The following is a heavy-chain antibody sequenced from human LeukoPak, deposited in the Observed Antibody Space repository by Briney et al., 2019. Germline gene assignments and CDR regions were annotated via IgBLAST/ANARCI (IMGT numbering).Heavy chain of an antibody. D-gene: IGHD6-19*01. CDR3: ARPAGAVAGSDGMDV. V-gene: IGHV7-4-1*02. Sequence: EASVKVSCKASGYIFPSYGISWVRQAPGQGLEWMGWINTNTGNPTYAQGFTGRFVFSLDTSVSTAYLQIRSLKAEDTAVYYCARPAGAVAGSDGMDVWGQGTTVTVSS. CDR2: INTNTGNP. J-gene: IGHJ6*02. CDR1: GYIFPSYG.